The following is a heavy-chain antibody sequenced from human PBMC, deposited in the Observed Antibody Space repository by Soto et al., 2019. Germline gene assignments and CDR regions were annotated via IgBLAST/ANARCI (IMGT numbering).Heavy chain of an antibody. V-gene: IGHV3-30*03. D-gene: IGHD3-16*01. CDR1: GFTFSSYG. CDR3: ARDDGFSLGGRSFDI. Sequence: GGSLRLSCAASGFTFSSYGMHWVRQAPGKGLEWVAVISYDGSNKYYADSVKGRFTISRDNSKNTLYLQMNSLRSDDTAVYYCARDDGFSLGGRSFDIWGQGTMVTVSS. J-gene: IGHJ3*02. CDR2: ISYDGSNK.